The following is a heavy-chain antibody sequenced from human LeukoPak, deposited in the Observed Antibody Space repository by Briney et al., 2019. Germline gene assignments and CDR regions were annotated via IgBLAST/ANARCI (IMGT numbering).Heavy chain of an antibody. V-gene: IGHV1-18*01. CDR3: ARDQAYSGYDYPLNY. CDR1: GYTFTSYG. J-gene: IGHJ4*02. CDR2: ISAYNGNT. Sequence: ASVKVSCKASGYTFTSYGIIWVRQAPGQGLEWMGWISAYNGNTNYAQKLQGRVTMTTDTSTSTAYMELRSLRSDDTAVYYCARDQAYSGYDYPLNYWGQGTLVTVSS. D-gene: IGHD5-12*01.